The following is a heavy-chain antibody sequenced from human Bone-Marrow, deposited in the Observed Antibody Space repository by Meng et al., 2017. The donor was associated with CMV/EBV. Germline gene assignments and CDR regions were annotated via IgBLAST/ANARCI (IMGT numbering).Heavy chain of an antibody. V-gene: IGHV3-30-3*01. CDR2: IPYDGSNK. CDR3: AKGGNWHYH. CDR1: GFTFSSYA. D-gene: IGHD3-10*01. J-gene: IGHJ5*02. Sequence: GESLKISCAASGFTFSSYAMHWVRQAPGKGLEWVAVIPYDGSNKYYADSVKGRFTISRDSSENTLYLQMNSLRADDTAVYYCAKGGNWHYHWGQGTLVTVSS.